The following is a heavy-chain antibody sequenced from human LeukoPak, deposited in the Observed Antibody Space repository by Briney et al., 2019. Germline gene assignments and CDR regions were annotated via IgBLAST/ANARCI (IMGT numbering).Heavy chain of an antibody. CDR2: IYYNGST. J-gene: IGHJ5*02. D-gene: IGHD2-15*01. Sequence: SETLSLTCTVSGGSISSSSYYWGWIRQPPGKGLEWIGSIYYNGSTYYNPSLKSRVTISVDTSKNQFSLNLISVTAADTAVYFCARGRGGGGSSNNWFDPWGQGTLVTVSS. CDR1: GGSISSSSYY. CDR3: ARGRGGGGSSNNWFDP. V-gene: IGHV4-39*07.